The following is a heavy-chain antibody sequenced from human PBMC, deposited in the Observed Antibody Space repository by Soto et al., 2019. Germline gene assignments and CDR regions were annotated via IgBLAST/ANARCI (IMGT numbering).Heavy chain of an antibody. CDR1: GFTFSSYA. J-gene: IGHJ4*02. CDR2: ISGSGGST. D-gene: IGHD3-3*01. V-gene: IGHV3-23*01. Sequence: GGSLRLSCAASGFTFSSYAMSWVRQAPGKGLEWVSAISGSGGSTYYADSVKGRFTISRDNSKNTLYLQMNSLRAEDTAVYYCARPMYYDFWSGSPFDYWGQGTLVTVSS. CDR3: ARPMYYDFWSGSPFDY.